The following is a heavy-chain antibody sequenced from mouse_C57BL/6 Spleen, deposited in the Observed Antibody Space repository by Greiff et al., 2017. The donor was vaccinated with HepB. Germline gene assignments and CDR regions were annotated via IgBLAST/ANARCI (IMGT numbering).Heavy chain of an antibody. Sequence: QVQLQQSGAELVRPGTSVKVSCKASGSAFTNYLIEWVKQRPGQRLEWIGVINPGSGGTNYNDKFKGKATMTADKSSSTAYMQLSSRISEDSAVYFCARSTDYDDYAIDYWGQGTSVTVSS. V-gene: IGHV1-54*01. J-gene: IGHJ4*01. CDR3: ARSTDYDDYAIDY. CDR1: GSAFTNYL. CDR2: INPGSGGT. D-gene: IGHD2-4*01.